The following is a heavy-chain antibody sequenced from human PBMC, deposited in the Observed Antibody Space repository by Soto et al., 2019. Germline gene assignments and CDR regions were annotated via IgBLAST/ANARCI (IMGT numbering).Heavy chain of an antibody. V-gene: IGHV3-23*01. CDR1: GFTFSTYA. CDR2: IRSSDGTP. CDR3: AKDLYGTYPDYFDY. D-gene: IGHD3-16*01. J-gene: IGHJ4*02. Sequence: GESLKISCAASGFTFSTYAMTWVRQAPGKGLEWVSSIRSSDGTPYYADSVKGRFTISRDNAESTLYLQMNSLRAEDTAVYYCAKDLYGTYPDYFDYWGQGTLVTVSS.